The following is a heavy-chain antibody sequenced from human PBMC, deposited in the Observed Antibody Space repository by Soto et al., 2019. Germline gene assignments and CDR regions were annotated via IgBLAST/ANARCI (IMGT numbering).Heavy chain of an antibody. CDR1: GGSFSGYY. Sequence: SETLSLTCAVYGGSFSGYYWSWIRQPPGKGLEWIGEINHSGSTNYNPSLKSRVTISVDTSKNQFSLKLSSVTAADTAVYYCARGTPWFGELLYYYYGMDVWGQGTTVTVSS. V-gene: IGHV4-34*01. CDR3: ARGTPWFGELLYYYYGMDV. D-gene: IGHD3-10*01. CDR2: INHSGST. J-gene: IGHJ6*02.